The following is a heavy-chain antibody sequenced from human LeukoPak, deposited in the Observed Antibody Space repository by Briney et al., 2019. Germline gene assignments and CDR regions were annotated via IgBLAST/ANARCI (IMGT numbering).Heavy chain of an antibody. J-gene: IGHJ5*02. D-gene: IGHD2-15*01. CDR2: IYYSGHT. CDR1: GYSISSNW. CDR3: ARQQCNAGSCYSRAIWFDP. V-gene: IGHV4-28*01. Sequence: PSDTLSLTCAVSGYSISSNWWAWIRQPPGKGLEWIGYIYYSGHTYYNPSLKSRVTISVDTSENLFSLKLRSVTAADTAVYFCARQQCNAGSCYSRAIWFDPWGQGTLVTVSS.